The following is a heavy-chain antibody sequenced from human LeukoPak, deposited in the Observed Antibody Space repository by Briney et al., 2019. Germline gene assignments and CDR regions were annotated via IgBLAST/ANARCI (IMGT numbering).Heavy chain of an antibody. Sequence: GGSLRLSCAASGFTFSTYSMNWVRQAPGKGLVWVSRINSDGSTTIYADSVMGRFTISRDNAKNTLYLQMNSLRAEDTAVYYCARVIYSGWEGELSDWGQGTLVTVSS. J-gene: IGHJ4*02. CDR2: INSDGSTT. D-gene: IGHD6-19*01. CDR3: ARVIYSGWEGELSD. CDR1: GFTFSTYS. V-gene: IGHV3-74*01.